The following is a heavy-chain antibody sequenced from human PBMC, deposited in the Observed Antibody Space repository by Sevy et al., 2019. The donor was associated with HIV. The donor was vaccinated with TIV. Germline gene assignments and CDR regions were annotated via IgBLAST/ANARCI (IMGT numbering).Heavy chain of an antibody. V-gene: IGHV4-39*01. CDR3: TRHSQLAYYKILTPDSRPFDN. D-gene: IGHD3-9*01. Sequence: SESLSLTCGVSGDSINSNDYYWGWIRQPPGKGLEWIGTIYYSGSTYYNPSLKSRVTISVDTSKNQFSLKLTSVTAAETALYYCTRHSQLAYYKILTPDSRPFDNWGQGTLVTVSS. CDR1: GDSINSNDYY. CDR2: IYYSGST. J-gene: IGHJ4*02.